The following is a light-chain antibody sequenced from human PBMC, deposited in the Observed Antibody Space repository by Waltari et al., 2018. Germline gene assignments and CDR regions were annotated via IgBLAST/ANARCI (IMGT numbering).Light chain of an antibody. CDR3: QQRSNWPPL. CDR1: QSVSRY. J-gene: IGKJ4*01. CDR2: DAS. Sequence: EIVLTQSPATLSLSPGERATLSCRASQSVSRYLACYQQKPGQAPRLLIYDASNRATGIPARFSGSGSGTDFTLTISSLEPEDFAVYYCQQRSNWPPLFGGGTKVEIK. V-gene: IGKV3-11*01.